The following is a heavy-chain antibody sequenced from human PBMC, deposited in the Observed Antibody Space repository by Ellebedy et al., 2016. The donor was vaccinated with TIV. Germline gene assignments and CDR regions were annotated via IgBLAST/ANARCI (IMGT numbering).Heavy chain of an antibody. J-gene: IGHJ4*02. CDR1: GYTFTSYD. Sequence: AASVKVSCKASGYTFTSYDINWVRQAAGLGLEWMGWMNPNSGYTGSAQEFQGRVTMTRDTSTSTVYMELSSLRSEDTAVYYCARDSPGFDYWGQGTLVTVSS. CDR2: MNPNSGYT. V-gene: IGHV1-8*01. CDR3: ARDSPGFDY. D-gene: IGHD2-21*01.